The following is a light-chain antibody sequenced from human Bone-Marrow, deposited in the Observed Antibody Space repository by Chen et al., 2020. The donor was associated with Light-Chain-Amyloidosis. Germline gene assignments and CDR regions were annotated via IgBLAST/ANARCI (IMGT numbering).Light chain of an antibody. CDR3: SSFTSSSTYV. CDR1: SGDVGTYNY. V-gene: IGLV2-14*01. CDR2: AVS. Sequence: QSAPTQPASASGSPGQSITISCTGTSGDVGTYNYVSWYQQHPGKAPKVMIYAVSNRPSGVSNRFSGSKSGNAASLTISGLQAEDEADYYCSSFTSSSTYVFGPGTKVTVL. J-gene: IGLJ1*01.